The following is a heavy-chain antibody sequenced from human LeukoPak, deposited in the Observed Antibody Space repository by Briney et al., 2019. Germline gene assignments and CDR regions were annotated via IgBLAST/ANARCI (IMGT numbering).Heavy chain of an antibody. Sequence: GGSLRLSCAASGFTFSDYYMAWIRQAPGKGLEWVSYISSSISYTNYADSVKGRFNISRDNAENSLYLQMNSLRAEDTAVYYCARDLSDTRGGYFDYWGQGTLVTGSS. D-gene: IGHD3-16*01. CDR3: ARDLSDTRGGYFDY. J-gene: IGHJ4*02. CDR2: ISSSISYT. CDR1: GFTFSDYY. V-gene: IGHV3-11*05.